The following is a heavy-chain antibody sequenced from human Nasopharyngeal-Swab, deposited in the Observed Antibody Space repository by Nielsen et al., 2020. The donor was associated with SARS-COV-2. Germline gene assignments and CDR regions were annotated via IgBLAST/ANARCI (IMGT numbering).Heavy chain of an antibody. CDR3: ARGEGSYTRSFDY. D-gene: IGHD1-26*01. V-gene: IGHV1-69*13. J-gene: IGHJ4*02. Sequence: SVKVSCKASGGSFSSYANSWVGQETGQGLEWMGGIIPVVGTANSAQKFQGRVTINADESTSTAYMELSSLRSEDTAVYYCARGEGSYTRSFDYWGQGTLVTVSS. CDR2: IIPVVGTA. CDR1: GGSFSSYA.